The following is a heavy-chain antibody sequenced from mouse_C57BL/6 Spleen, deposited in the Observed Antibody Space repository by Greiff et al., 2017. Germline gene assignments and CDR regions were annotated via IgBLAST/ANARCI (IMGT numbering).Heavy chain of an antibody. CDR1: GFTFSDYG. J-gene: IGHJ4*01. CDR3: ARVYYSNYDAMDY. D-gene: IGHD2-5*01. CDR2: ISSGSSTI. V-gene: IGHV5-17*01. Sequence: EVKVVESGGGLVKPGGSLKLSCAASGFTFSDYGMHWVRQAPEKGLEWVAYISSGSSTIYYADTVKGRFTISRDNAKNTLFLQMTSLRSEDTAMYYCARVYYSNYDAMDYWGQGTSVTVSS.